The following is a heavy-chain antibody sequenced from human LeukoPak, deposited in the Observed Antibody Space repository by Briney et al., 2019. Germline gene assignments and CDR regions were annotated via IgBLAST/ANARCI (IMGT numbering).Heavy chain of an antibody. D-gene: IGHD2-2*02. CDR2: INPSGGST. Sequence: ASVKVSCKASGYTFTSYYMHWVRQAPGQGLEWMGIINPSGGSTSYAQKFQGRVTMTRDMSTSTVYMVLSSLRSEDTAVYYCARQPPFYCSSTSCYKSDYYYYYMDVWGKGTTVTVSS. CDR1: GYTFTSYY. V-gene: IGHV1-46*01. CDR3: ARQPPFYCSSTSCYKSDYYYYYMDV. J-gene: IGHJ6*03.